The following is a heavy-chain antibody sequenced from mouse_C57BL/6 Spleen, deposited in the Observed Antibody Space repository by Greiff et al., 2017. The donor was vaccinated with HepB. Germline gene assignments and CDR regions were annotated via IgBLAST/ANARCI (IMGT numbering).Heavy chain of an antibody. CDR2: INPSTGGT. D-gene: IGHD2-10*02. J-gene: IGHJ1*03. V-gene: IGHV1-42*01. CDR1: GYSFTGYY. Sequence: VQLKQSGPELVKPGASVKISCKASGYSFTGYYMNWVKQSPEKSLEWIGEINPSTGGTTYNQKFKAKATLTVDKSSSTAYMQLKSLTSEDSAVYYCARYPHPPSYWYFDGWGTGTTVTVSS. CDR3: ARYPHPPSYWYFDG.